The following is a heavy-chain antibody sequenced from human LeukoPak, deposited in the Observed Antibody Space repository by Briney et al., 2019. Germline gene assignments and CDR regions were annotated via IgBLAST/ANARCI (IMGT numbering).Heavy chain of an antibody. V-gene: IGHV3-7*01. CDR3: AGGQGFLIDY. D-gene: IGHD3-3*01. CDR2: IKQDGSAK. J-gene: IGHJ4*02. CDR1: GFTFTNYA. Sequence: PGRSLRLSCAASGFTFTNYAMHWVRQAPGKGLEWVANIKQDGSAKYYVDSVKGRLTISRDNAKSLLYLQMNSLRAEDAAVYYCAGGQGFLIDYWGQGTLVTVSS.